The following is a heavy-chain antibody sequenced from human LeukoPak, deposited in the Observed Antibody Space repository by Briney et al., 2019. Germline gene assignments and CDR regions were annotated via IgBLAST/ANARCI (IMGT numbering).Heavy chain of an antibody. D-gene: IGHD4-23*01. Sequence: PSETLSLTCAVSGYSISSGYYWGWIRQPPGKGLEWIGSIYYSGSTYYNPSLKSRVTMSVDTSKNQFSLKLSSVTAADTAVYYCARDDYGGKRESNWFDPWGQGTLVTVSS. J-gene: IGHJ5*02. CDR3: ARDDYGGKRESNWFDP. V-gene: IGHV4-38-2*01. CDR1: GYSISSGYY. CDR2: IYYSGST.